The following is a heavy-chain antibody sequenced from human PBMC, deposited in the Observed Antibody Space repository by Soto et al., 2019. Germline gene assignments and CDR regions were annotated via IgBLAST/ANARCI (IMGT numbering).Heavy chain of an antibody. CDR1: GYTFTSYG. V-gene: IGHV1-18*01. Sequence: QVQLVQSGAEVKKPGASVKVSCKASGYTFTSYGISWVRQAPGQGLEWMGWISAYNGNTNYAQKLQGRVTMTTDTSTRTAYMELRSLRSDDTAVYYCARVCYDILTGYDAFDIWGQGTMVTVSS. CDR2: ISAYNGNT. D-gene: IGHD3-9*01. J-gene: IGHJ3*02. CDR3: ARVCYDILTGYDAFDI.